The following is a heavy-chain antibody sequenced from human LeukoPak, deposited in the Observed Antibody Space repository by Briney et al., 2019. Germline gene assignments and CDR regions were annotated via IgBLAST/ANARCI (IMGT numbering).Heavy chain of an antibody. CDR1: GFTFSSYW. V-gene: IGHV3-7*04. J-gene: IGHJ4*02. CDR2: IKQDGSEK. D-gene: IGHD3-3*01. Sequence: GGSLRLSCAASGFTFSSYWMSWVRQAPGKGLEWVANIKQDGSEKYYVDSVKGRFTISRDNAKNSLYLQMNSLRAEDTAVYYCARARLRFLERTNYFDYWGQGTLVTVSS. CDR3: ARARLRFLERTNYFDY.